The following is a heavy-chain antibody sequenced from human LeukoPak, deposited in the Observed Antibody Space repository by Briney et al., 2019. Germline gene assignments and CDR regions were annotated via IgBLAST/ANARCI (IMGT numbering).Heavy chain of an antibody. CDR3: AKDGRIQLWLPLPDY. V-gene: IGHV3-30*18. Sequence: GGSLRLSCAASGFTFSSYGMHWVRQAPGKGLEWVAVISYDGSNKYYADSVKGRFTISRDNSKNTLYLQMNSLRAEDTAVYYCAKDGRIQLWLPLPDYWGQGTLVTASS. CDR1: GFTFSSYG. CDR2: ISYDGSNK. J-gene: IGHJ4*02. D-gene: IGHD5-18*01.